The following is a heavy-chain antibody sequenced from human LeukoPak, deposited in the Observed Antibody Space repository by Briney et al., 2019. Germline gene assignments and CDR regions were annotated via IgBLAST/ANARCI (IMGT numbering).Heavy chain of an antibody. V-gene: IGHV4-30-2*01. D-gene: IGHD4-17*01. CDR2: IYHSEST. CDR1: GFTFSSYS. CDR3: ATLGDYEGGYYFDY. Sequence: LRLSCAASGFTFSSYSMNWIRQPPGKGLEWIGYIYHSESTYYNPSLKSRVTISVDRSKNQFSLKLSSVTAADTAVYYCATLGDYEGGYYFDYWGQGTLVTVSS. J-gene: IGHJ4*02.